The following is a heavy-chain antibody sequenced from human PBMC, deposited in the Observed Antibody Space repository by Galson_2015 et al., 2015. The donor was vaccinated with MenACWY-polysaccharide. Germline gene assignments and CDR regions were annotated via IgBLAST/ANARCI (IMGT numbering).Heavy chain of an antibody. Sequence: SLRLSCAASGFTVSHYWMHWVRQAPGKGLVWVSRINSDGSATNYADSVKGRITISRDNAKNSLYLQMNSLRAEDTAVYYCARGQKTLGPWGQGTLVTVSS. J-gene: IGHJ5*02. V-gene: IGHV3-74*01. CDR3: ARGQKTLGP. CDR2: INSDGSAT. CDR1: GFTVSHYW.